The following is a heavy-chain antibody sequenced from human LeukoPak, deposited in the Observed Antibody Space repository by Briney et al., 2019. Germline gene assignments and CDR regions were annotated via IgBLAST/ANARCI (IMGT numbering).Heavy chain of an antibody. CDR2: MNLNSGNT. D-gene: IGHD3-9*01. CDR1: GYTFTSYD. J-gene: IGHJ3*02. CDR3: ARLRYFDWFHAFDI. V-gene: IGHV1-8*01. Sequence: ASVKVSCKTSGYTFTSYDINWVRQATGQGLEWMGWMNLNSGNTGYAQKFQGRVTMTRNTSISTAYMELSSLRSEDTAVYYCARLRYFDWFHAFDIWGQGTMVTVSS.